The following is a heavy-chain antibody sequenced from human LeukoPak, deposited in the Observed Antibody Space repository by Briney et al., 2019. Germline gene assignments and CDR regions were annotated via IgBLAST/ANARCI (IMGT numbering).Heavy chain of an antibody. V-gene: IGHV3-48*04. CDR3: ARVPPWSPGPTDY. CDR2: IRSSSSTI. CDR1: GFTFSSYA. Sequence: GGSLRLSCAASGFTFSSYAMNWVRQAPGKGLEWVSYIRSSSSTIYYADSVKGRFTISRDNAKNSLYLQMNSLRAEDTAVYYCARVPPWSPGPTDYWGQGTLVTVSS. J-gene: IGHJ4*02. D-gene: IGHD1-14*01.